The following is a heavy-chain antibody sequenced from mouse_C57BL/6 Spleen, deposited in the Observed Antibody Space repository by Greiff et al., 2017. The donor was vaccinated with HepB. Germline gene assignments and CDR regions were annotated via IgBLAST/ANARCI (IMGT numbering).Heavy chain of an antibody. CDR1: GYSFTGYY. D-gene: IGHD2-4*01. V-gene: IGHV1-42*01. J-gene: IGHJ4*01. Sequence: VHVKQSGPELVKPGASVKISCKASGYSFTGYYMNWVKQSPEKSLEWIGEINPSTGGTTYNQKFKAKATLTVDKSSSTAYMQLKSLTSEDSAVYYCARGGLRPYAMDYWGQGTSVTVSS. CDR2: INPSTGGT. CDR3: ARGGLRPYAMDY.